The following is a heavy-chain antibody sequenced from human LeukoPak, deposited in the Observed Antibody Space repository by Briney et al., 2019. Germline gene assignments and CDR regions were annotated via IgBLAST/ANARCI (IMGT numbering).Heavy chain of an antibody. D-gene: IGHD6-19*01. CDR2: ISYDGSNK. J-gene: IGHJ4*02. CDR1: GFTFSAYG. Sequence: GRSLRLSCAASGFTFSAYGMHWVRQAPGKGLEWVAIISYDGSNKYYPDSVKGRFTVSRDDSKNTLYLQMNSLRTEDTAVYYCAKELTRPNRPVAGLNYWGQGTLVTVSS. V-gene: IGHV3-30*18. CDR3: AKELTRPNRPVAGLNY.